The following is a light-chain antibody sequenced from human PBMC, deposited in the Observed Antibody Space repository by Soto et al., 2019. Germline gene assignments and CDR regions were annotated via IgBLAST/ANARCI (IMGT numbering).Light chain of an antibody. CDR3: QQYNSYRT. CDR2: DAS. CDR1: QSISSW. Sequence: DIQMNQSPSTLSAYVGDRETINCRASQSISSWLAWYQQKPGKAPKLLIYDASSLESGVPSRFSGSGSGTEFTLTISSLQPDDFATYYCQQYNSYRTFGQGTKVDI. J-gene: IGKJ1*01. V-gene: IGKV1-5*01.